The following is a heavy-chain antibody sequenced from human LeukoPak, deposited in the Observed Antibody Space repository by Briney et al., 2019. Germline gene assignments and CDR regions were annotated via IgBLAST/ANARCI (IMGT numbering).Heavy chain of an antibody. Sequence: ASVKVSCKASGYTFTNYGISWVRQAPGQGLEWMGWISAYNGDTNYAQEFQGRVTMTTDTSTSTAYMELRNLGSDDTAVYFCARGGSGSSFTDYWGQGTLVTVSS. D-gene: IGHD3-10*01. CDR2: ISAYNGDT. CDR3: ARGGSGSSFTDY. J-gene: IGHJ4*02. CDR1: GYTFTNYG. V-gene: IGHV1-18*01.